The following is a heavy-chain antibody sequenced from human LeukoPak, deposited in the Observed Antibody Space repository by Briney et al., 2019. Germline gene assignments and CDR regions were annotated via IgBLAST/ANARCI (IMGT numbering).Heavy chain of an antibody. J-gene: IGHJ3*02. CDR3: ARDNGAYYYDSSGYPGI. CDR1: GGTFSSYA. D-gene: IGHD3-22*01. CDR2: IIPIFGTA. Sequence: SVKVSCKASGGTFSSYAISWVRQAPGQGLEWMGRIIPIFGTAYYAQKFQGRVTITTDESTSTAYMELSSLRSEDTAVYYCARDNGAYYYDSSGYPGIWGQGTMVTVSS. V-gene: IGHV1-69*05.